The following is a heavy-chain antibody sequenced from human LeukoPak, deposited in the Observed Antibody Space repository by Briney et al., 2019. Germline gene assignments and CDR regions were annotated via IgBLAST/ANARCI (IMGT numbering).Heavy chain of an antibody. CDR2: INHSGST. Sequence: SETLSFTCVVYGVSFIDYYWTWIRQPPGKGLEWIGEINHSGSTSYNPSLRSRVTISVDTSKNQFSLNMRSVTAADTAVYSWSASAPTDS. CDR3: SASAPTDS. J-gene: IGHJ5*01. D-gene: IGHD3-3*01. CDR1: GVSFIDYY. V-gene: IGHV4-34*01.